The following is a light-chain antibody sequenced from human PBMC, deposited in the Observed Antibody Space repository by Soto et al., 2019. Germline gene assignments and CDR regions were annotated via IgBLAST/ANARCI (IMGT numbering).Light chain of an antibody. Sequence: DIQMTQSPSSLSASVGDRVTITFRTSQNIFSYLNWYQQKPGQPPQLIIYWASTRESGVPERFSGSGSGTDFTLTISSLEAEDVAFYWCQQYFDVPFTFGGGTKVDIK. CDR3: QQYFDVPFT. CDR1: QNIFSY. V-gene: IGKV4-1*01. CDR2: WAS. J-gene: IGKJ4*01.